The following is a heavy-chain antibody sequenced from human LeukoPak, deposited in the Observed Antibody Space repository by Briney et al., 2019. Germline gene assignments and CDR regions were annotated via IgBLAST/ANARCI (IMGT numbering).Heavy chain of an antibody. CDR1: GFTFSDYY. V-gene: IGHV3-11*01. Sequence: GGSLRLSCAASGFTFSDYYMSWIRQAPGKGLEWVSYISSSGSTIYYADSVKGRFTISRDNAKNSLYLQMNSLRAEVTAVYYCARDIVATNPTFDYWGQGTLVTVSS. D-gene: IGHD5-12*01. J-gene: IGHJ4*02. CDR2: ISSSGSTI. CDR3: ARDIVATNPTFDY.